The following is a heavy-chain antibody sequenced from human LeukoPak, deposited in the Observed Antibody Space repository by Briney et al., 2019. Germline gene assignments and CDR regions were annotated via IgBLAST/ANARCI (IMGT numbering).Heavy chain of an antibody. Sequence: PSETLSLTCAVYGGSFSSYYWGWIRQPPGKGLEWIGSIYYSGSTYYNPSLKSRVTISVDTSKNQFSLKLSSVTAADTAVYYCARHYGSGIPFDPWGQGTLVTVSS. CDR1: GGSFSSYY. J-gene: IGHJ5*02. CDR3: ARHYGSGIPFDP. CDR2: IYYSGST. D-gene: IGHD3-10*01. V-gene: IGHV4-39*01.